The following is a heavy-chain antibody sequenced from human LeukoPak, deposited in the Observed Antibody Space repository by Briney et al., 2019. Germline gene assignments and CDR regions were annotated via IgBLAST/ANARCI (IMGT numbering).Heavy chain of an antibody. J-gene: IGHJ6*02. CDR2: ISYDGSNK. Sequence: PGRSLRLSCAASEFTFSSYAMHWVRQAPGKGLEWVAVISYDGSNKYYADSVKGRFTISRDNSKNTLYLQMNSLRAEDTAVYYCARGGGSGYSYGLVVYYGMDVWGQGTTVTVSS. V-gene: IGHV3-30-3*01. CDR1: EFTFSSYA. CDR3: ARGGGSGYSYGLVVYYGMDV. D-gene: IGHD5-18*01.